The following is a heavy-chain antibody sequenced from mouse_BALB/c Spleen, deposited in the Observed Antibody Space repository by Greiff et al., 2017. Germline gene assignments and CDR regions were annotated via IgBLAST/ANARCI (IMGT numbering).Heavy chain of an antibody. CDR2: IDPSDSYT. J-gene: IGHJ2*01. CDR1: GYSFTSYW. Sequence: QVQLQQPGAELVKPGASVKMSCKASGYSFTSYWMHWVKQRPGQGLEWIGVIDPSDSYTSYNQKFKGKATLTVDTSSSTAYMQLSSLTSEDSAVYYGTSSGYCDGSSLDYWGQGTTLTVSS. V-gene: IGHV1S127*01. D-gene: IGHD1-1*01. CDR3: TSSGYCDGSSLDY.